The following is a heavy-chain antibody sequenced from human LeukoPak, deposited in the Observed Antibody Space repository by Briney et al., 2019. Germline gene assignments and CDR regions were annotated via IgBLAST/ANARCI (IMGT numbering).Heavy chain of an antibody. CDR1: GGSISSTSYY. V-gene: IGHV4-39*02. Sequence: PSETLSLTCTVSGGSISSTSYYWGWIRQPPGKGLEWIGSIYYSGSTYYNPSLKSRVTISVDTSKNHFSLKLSSVTAADTAVCYCARQAIPGTAQHLFDYWGQGTLVTVSS. D-gene: IGHD1-1*01. J-gene: IGHJ4*02. CDR3: ARQAIPGTAQHLFDY. CDR2: IYYSGST.